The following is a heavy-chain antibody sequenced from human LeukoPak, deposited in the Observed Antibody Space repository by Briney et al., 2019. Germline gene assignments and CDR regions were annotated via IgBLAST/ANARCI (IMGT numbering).Heavy chain of an antibody. CDR1: GFTFSSYS. CDR3: ARDLSARYSGYDWEFDY. CDR2: ISSRSSYI. Sequence: GGSLRLSCAASGFTFSSYSMNWVRQAPGKGLEWVSSISSRSSYIYYADSVKGRFTISRDNAKNSLYLQMNSLRAEDTAVYYCARDLSARYSGYDWEFDYWGQGTLVTVSS. V-gene: IGHV3-21*01. J-gene: IGHJ4*02. D-gene: IGHD5-12*01.